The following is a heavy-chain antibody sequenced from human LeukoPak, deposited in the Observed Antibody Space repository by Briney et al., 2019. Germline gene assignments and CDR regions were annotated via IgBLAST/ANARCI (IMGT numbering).Heavy chain of an antibody. CDR2: ISSSSSTI. V-gene: IGHV3-48*01. J-gene: IGHJ6*02. CDR1: GFTFSSYS. CDR3: ARVPHRSLYYYGMDV. Sequence: PGGSLRLSCAASGFTFSSYSMNWVRQDPGKGLEWVSYISSSSSTIHYADSVKGRFTISRDNAKNSLYLQMNSLRAEDTAVYYCARVPHRSLYYYGMDVWGQGTTVTVSS.